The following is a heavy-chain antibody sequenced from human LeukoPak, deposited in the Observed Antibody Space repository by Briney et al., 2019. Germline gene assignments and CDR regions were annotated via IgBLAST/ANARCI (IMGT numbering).Heavy chain of an antibody. Sequence: GGSLRPSCAASGFTVSSNYMSWVRQAPGKGLEWVSIIYSGGSTFYADSVKGRFTISRDNSKNTLYLQMNSLRAEDTAVYYCARGGSYLSAFDIWGQGTMVTVSS. D-gene: IGHD1-26*01. CDR1: GFTVSSNY. J-gene: IGHJ3*02. CDR2: IYSGGST. CDR3: ARGGSYLSAFDI. V-gene: IGHV3-53*01.